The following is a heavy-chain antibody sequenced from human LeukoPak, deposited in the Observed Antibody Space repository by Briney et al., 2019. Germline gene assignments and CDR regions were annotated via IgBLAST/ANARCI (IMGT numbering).Heavy chain of an antibody. Sequence: SETLSLTCTVSGDSISNYDYFWAWIRQPPGKGLEWIGSIYHSGNTYYKSSLKSRVTISLDTSNNHFSLKLNSVTAADTAVYYCARVRGYCSGARCYSAFDSWGQGTLVTVSS. CDR3: ARVRGYCSGARCYSAFDS. J-gene: IGHJ4*02. CDR1: GDSISNYDYF. D-gene: IGHD2-15*01. CDR2: IYHSGNT. V-gene: IGHV4-39*07.